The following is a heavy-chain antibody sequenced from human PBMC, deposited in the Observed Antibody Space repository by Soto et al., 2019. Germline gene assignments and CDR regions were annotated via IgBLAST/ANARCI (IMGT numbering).Heavy chain of an antibody. CDR2: ISSSSSYI. D-gene: IGHD2-2*01. J-gene: IGHJ4*02. CDR3: ARAKYCSSTSCYFFDY. Sequence: GGSLRLSCAASGFTFSSYSMNWVRQAPGKGLEWVSSISSSSSYIYYADSVKGRFTISRDNAKNSLYLQMNSLRAEDTAVYYCARAKYCSSTSCYFFDYWGQGTLVTVSS. V-gene: IGHV3-21*01. CDR1: GFTFSSYS.